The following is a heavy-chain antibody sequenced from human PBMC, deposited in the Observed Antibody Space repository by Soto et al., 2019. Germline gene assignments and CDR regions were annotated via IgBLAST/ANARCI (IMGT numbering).Heavy chain of an antibody. CDR2: IKSKSAGGTI. CDR1: GFTFRNYG. J-gene: IGHJ3*02. D-gene: IGHD7-27*01. CDR3: GTGDAFDS. V-gene: IGHV3-15*01. Sequence: PGGSLRLSCAASGFTFRNYGMSWVRQTPGKGLEWVGRIKSKSAGGTIDYAPSVKGRFIIARDDSQNTLYLQMDSLRTEDTAVYYCGTGDAFDSWGQGTMVTVSS.